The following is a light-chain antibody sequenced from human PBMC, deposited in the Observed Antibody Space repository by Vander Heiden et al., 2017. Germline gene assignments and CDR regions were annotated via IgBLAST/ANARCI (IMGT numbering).Light chain of an antibody. J-gene: IGLJ2*01. CDR1: KLGGKY. CDR3: QAWDSSTVV. CDR2: QDS. Sequence: SYELTQPPSVSVSPGQAASITYSGDKLGGKYACWYQQKAGQSPGRVIYQDSKRPSGIPEQFAGSNSGNTATLTISGTQAMDEANYYCQAWDSSTVVFGGETQL. V-gene: IGLV3-1*01.